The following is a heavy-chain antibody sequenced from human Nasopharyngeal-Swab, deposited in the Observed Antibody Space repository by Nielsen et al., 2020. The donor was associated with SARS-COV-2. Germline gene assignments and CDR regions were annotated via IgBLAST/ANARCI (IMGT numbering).Heavy chain of an antibody. CDR1: GGSISSGGYS. CDR3: ARGRIAVAGNYFDY. CDR2: IYHSGST. J-gene: IGHJ4*02. Sequence: SETLSLTCAVSGGSISSGGYSWSWIRQPPGKGLEWIGYIYHSGSTYYNPSLKSRVTISVDTSKNQFSLKLSSVTAADTAVYYCARGRIAVAGNYFDYWGQGTLVTVSS. D-gene: IGHD6-19*01. V-gene: IGHV4-30-2*01.